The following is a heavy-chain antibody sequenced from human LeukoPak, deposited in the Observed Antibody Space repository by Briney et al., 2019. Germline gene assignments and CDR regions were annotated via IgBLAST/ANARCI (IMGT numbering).Heavy chain of an antibody. CDR1: GGSISSSSYY. CDR2: IYYSGST. CDR3: ARGSSGYFDY. V-gene: IGHV4-39*01. Sequence: SETLSLTCTVSGGSISSSSYYWGWIRQPPRKGLEWIGSIYYSGSTYYNPSLKSRVTISVDTSKNQFSLKLSSVTAADTAVYYCARGSSGYFDYWGQGTLVTVSS. D-gene: IGHD6-19*01. J-gene: IGHJ4*02.